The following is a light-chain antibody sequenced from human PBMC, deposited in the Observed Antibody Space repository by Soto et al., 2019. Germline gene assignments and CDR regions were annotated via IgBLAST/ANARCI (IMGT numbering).Light chain of an antibody. V-gene: IGKV3-11*01. CDR2: DAS. J-gene: IGKJ3*01. CDR1: QSVSSY. Sequence: EIVLTQSPATLSLSPGERGTLSCRASQSVSSYLAWYQQKPGQAPRLLIYDASNRATGIPARFSGSGSGTDFTLTISSLEPEDFAVYYCQERSKWPVFTFGPGTKVDIK. CDR3: QERSKWPVFT.